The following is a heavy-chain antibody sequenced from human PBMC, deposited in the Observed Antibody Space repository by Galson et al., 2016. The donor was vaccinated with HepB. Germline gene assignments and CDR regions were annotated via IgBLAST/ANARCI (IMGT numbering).Heavy chain of an antibody. CDR2: VSYDVTRR. V-gene: IGHV3-30*04. Sequence: SLRLSCAASGFTFSNYAMHWVLQAPAKGLEWVAVVSYDVTRRYYADSVTGRFTISRDNSKNTLYMEANSLRGEDTAIYYCARSRPRDGGDFYGMDVWGNGTTVIVSS. D-gene: IGHD5-24*01. CDR1: GFTFSNYA. CDR3: ARSRPRDGGDFYGMDV. J-gene: IGHJ6*04.